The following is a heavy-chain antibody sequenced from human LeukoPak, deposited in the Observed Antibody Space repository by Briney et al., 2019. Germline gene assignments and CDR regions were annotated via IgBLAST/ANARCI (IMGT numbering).Heavy chain of an antibody. V-gene: IGHV3-7*01. J-gene: IGHJ4*02. D-gene: IGHD1-26*01. CDR1: GFSLSNYW. CDR3: ARDPSSSGSYQDY. CDR2: IKQDGSEK. Sequence: GGSLRLSCAASGFSLSNYWMNWVRQAPGKGLEWVANIKQDGSEKNYVDSVKGRFSISRDNAKNSLYLQMNSLGAEDTAMYYCARDPSSSGSYQDYCGQGTLVTVSS.